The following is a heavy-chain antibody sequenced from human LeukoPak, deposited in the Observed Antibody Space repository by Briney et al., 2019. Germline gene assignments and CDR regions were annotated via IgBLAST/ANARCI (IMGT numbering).Heavy chain of an antibody. J-gene: IGHJ5*02. CDR3: AVQLQLSWFDP. D-gene: IGHD2-2*01. CDR1: GGSISSSSYY. Sequence: KPSETLSLTCTVSGGSISSSSYYWGWLRQPPGKGLEWIGSIYYSGSTYYNPSLKSRVTISVDTSKNQFSLKLSSVTAADTAVYYCAVQLQLSWFDPWGQGTLVTVSS. CDR2: IYYSGST. V-gene: IGHV4-39*01.